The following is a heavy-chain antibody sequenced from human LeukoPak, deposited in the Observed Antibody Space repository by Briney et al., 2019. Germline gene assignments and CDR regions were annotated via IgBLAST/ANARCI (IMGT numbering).Heavy chain of an antibody. Sequence: GGSLRLSCAASGFTFSSYAMSWVRQVPGKGLEWVSAIIDSGGNTYYADFVRGRFTISRDNSKNTLYLQMNSLRAEDTAMYFCAKDAGRSDVDYFDYWGQGTLVTVSS. CDR2: IIDSGGNT. CDR3: AKDAGRSDVDYFDY. J-gene: IGHJ4*02. CDR1: GFTFSSYA. D-gene: IGHD1-26*01. V-gene: IGHV3-23*01.